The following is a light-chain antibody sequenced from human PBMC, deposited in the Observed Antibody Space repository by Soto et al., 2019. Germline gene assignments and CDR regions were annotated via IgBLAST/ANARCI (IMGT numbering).Light chain of an antibody. CDR2: DVS. CDR3: SSYTSSSALV. CDR1: SNDVGGYNY. J-gene: IGLJ2*01. Sequence: QSVLTQPASVSGSPGQSITISCTGTSNDVGGYNYVSWYQQHPGKAPKLMIYDVSNRPSGVSNRFSGSKSGNTASLTISGLQAEDEDDYYCSSYTSSSALVFCGGTKLTVL. V-gene: IGLV2-14*01.